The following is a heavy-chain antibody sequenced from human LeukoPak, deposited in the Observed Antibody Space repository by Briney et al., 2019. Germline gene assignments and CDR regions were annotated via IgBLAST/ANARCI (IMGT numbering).Heavy chain of an antibody. V-gene: IGHV4-34*01. CDR3: ASGPVGAEDY. D-gene: IGHD1-26*01. J-gene: IGHJ4*02. CDR2: INHSGSS. CDR1: GGSFSGYY. Sequence: PSETLSLTCAVYGGSFSGYYWSWIRQPPGKGLEWIGEINHSGSSNYNPSPKSRVTISADTSKNQLSLKLSSVTAADTAVYYCASGPVGAEDYWGQGTLVTVSS.